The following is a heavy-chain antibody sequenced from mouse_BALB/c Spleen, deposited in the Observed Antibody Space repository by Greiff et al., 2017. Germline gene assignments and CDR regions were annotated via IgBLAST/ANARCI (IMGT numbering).Heavy chain of an antibody. D-gene: IGHD1-1*01. Sequence: VQLQQSGAELVKPGASVKLSCTASGFNITDTYMHWVKQRPEQGLEWIGRIDPANGNTKYDPKFQGKATITADTSSNTAYLQLSSLTSEDTAVYYCARGGGSAMDYWGQGTSVTVSA. CDR3: ARGGGSAMDY. V-gene: IGHV14-3*02. CDR1: GFNITDTY. CDR2: IDPANGNT. J-gene: IGHJ4*01.